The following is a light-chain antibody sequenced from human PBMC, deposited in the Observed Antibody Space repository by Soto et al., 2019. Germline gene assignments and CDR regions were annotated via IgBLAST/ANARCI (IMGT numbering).Light chain of an antibody. V-gene: IGLV1-44*01. CDR2: SYN. CDR1: SSNIGSYA. Sequence: QLVLTQPPSASGTPGQRVTISCSGSSSNIGSYAVNWYQQLPGTAPKLLIYSYNQRPSGVPDRFSGSRSGTSAPLAISGLQSEDEADYYCATWDDSLNASYVFGTGTKLTVL. CDR3: ATWDDSLNASYV. J-gene: IGLJ1*01.